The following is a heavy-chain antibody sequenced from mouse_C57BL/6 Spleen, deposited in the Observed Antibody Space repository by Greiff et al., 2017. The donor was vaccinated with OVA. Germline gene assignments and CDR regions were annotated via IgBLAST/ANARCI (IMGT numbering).Heavy chain of an antibody. Sequence: VKLQQPGAELVRPGSSVKLSCKASGYTFTSYWMDWVKQRPGQGLEWIGNIYPSDSENHYNQKFKDKATLTVDKSSSTAYMQLSSLTSEDSAVYYCARDSSGRFDYWGQGTTLTVSS. CDR1: GYTFTSYW. D-gene: IGHD3-2*02. V-gene: IGHV1-61*01. CDR2: IYPSDSEN. CDR3: ARDSSGRFDY. J-gene: IGHJ2*01.